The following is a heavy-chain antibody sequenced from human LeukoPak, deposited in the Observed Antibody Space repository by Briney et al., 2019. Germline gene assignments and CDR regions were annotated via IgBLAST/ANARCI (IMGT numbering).Heavy chain of an antibody. D-gene: IGHD2-2*02. CDR2: LYYTGNT. Sequence: PSETLSLTCTVSGASINNYYWSWIRQPPGEGLEWIGYLYYTGNTSYNPSLKSRVTMSVDTSKNQFSLKLSSVTAADTAVYYCARVVGYCSSTSCYITEKWFDPWGQGTLVTVSS. J-gene: IGHJ5*02. CDR3: ARVVGYCSSTSCYITEKWFDP. CDR1: GASINNYY. V-gene: IGHV4-59*01.